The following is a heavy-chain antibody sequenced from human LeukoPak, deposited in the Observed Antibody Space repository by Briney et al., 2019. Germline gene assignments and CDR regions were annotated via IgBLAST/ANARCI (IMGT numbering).Heavy chain of an antibody. V-gene: IGHV3-30*02. J-gene: IGHJ4*02. Sequence: QPGGSLRLSWGASGFTFSTYGMHWVRHAPGKGLEWVAFIRYDGSNKYYADSVKGRFTISRDNSKNTLYLQMNSLRAEDTAVYFCAKDKDPWKSTSISDFDYWGQGTLVTVSS. CDR1: GFTFSTYG. CDR3: AKDKDPWKSTSISDFDY. D-gene: IGHD1-1*01. CDR2: IRYDGSNK.